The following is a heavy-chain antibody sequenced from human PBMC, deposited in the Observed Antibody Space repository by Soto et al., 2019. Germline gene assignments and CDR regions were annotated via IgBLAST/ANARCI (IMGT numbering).Heavy chain of an antibody. D-gene: IGHD2-8*01. Sequence: QVQLVQSGAEVKKPGSSVKVYCKASGGTFSSYAISWVRQAPGQGLEWMGGIIPIFGTANYAQKFQGRVTITADESTSTAYMELSSLRSEDTAVYYCARARCHNGVCYEGFPHWGQGTLVTVSS. CDR3: ARARCHNGVCYEGFPH. CDR1: GGTFSSYA. CDR2: IIPIFGTA. J-gene: IGHJ4*02. V-gene: IGHV1-69*01.